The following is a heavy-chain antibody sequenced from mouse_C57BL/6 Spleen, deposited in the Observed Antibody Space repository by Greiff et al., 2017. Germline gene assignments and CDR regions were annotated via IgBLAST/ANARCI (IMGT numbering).Heavy chain of an antibody. CDR1: GFNIKDYY. V-gene: IGHV14-2*01. J-gene: IGHJ3*01. Sequence: VHVKQSGAELVKPGASVKLSCTASGFNIKDYYMHWVKQRTEQGLEWIGRIDPEDGETKYAPQFQGKATITADTSSNTAYLQLSSLTSEDTAVYYCARNHYGSSPFAYWGQGTLVTVSA. CDR3: ARNHYGSSPFAY. CDR2: IDPEDGET. D-gene: IGHD1-1*01.